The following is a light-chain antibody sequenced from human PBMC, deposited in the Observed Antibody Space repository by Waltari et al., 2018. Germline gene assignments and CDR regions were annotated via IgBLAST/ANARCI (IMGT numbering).Light chain of an antibody. CDR1: QGIGSW. Sequence: DIQMTQSPSSVSASIGDRVIITCRASQGIGSWLAWYQQKPGKAPKLLIYAASSLQSGVPSTFSGRGSGTDFTLTITSLQPEHFATYYCQQTDSFPSTFGGGTKVEIK. V-gene: IGKV1-12*02. CDR3: QQTDSFPST. J-gene: IGKJ4*01. CDR2: AAS.